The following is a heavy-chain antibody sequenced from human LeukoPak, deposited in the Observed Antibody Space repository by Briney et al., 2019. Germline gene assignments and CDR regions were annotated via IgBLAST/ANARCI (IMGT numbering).Heavy chain of an antibody. CDR3: ARGAYYDILTGSYPPLGWFDS. Sequence: GGSLRLTCAASGFTFSTYVMSWVRQAPGKGLEWVANIRQDGSEKYYVDSVKGRFTISRDNAKNSLYLQMNSLRADDTAMYYCARGAYYDILTGSYPPLGWFDSWGQGTLVTVSS. CDR2: IRQDGSEK. J-gene: IGHJ5*01. D-gene: IGHD3-9*01. CDR1: GFTFSTYV. V-gene: IGHV3-7*04.